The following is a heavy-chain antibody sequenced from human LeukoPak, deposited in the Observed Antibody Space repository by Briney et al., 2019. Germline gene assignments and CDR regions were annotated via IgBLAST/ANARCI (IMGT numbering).Heavy chain of an antibody. CDR3: AKRGVVIRGILVIGYHQEAYHYDF. Sequence: GGSLRLSCVVCGLTFNICRETCVRGARGRGVEGVSYLRERGANKPRADSVKGRFTISRDTSLNTLYLQMNNLRAEDTAVYFCAKRGVVIRGILVIGYHQEAYHYDFWGQGVLVTVSS. D-gene: IGHD3-10*01. CDR1: GLTFNICR. V-gene: IGHV3-23*01. CDR2: LRERGANK. J-gene: IGHJ4*02.